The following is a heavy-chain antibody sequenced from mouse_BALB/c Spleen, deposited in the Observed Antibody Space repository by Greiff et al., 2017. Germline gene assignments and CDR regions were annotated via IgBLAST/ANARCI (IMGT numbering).Heavy chain of an antibody. CDR3: AREQRRYDGAWFAY. CDR1: GYSFTGYY. CDR2: INPYNGAT. J-gene: IGHJ3*01. V-gene: IGHV1-31*01. Sequence: VQLKQSGPELVKPGASVKISCKASGYSFTGYYMHWVKQSHVKSLEWIGRINPYNGATSYNQNFKDKASLTVDKSSSTAYMELHSLTSEDSAVYYCAREQRRYDGAWFAYWGQGTLVTVSA. D-gene: IGHD2-14*01.